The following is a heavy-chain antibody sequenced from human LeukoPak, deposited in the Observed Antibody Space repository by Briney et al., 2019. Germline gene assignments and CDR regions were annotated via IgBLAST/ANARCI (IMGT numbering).Heavy chain of an antibody. V-gene: IGHV3-23*01. CDR2: ISGSGDDT. J-gene: IGHJ6*02. CDR3: VRDYYGSGTYQGNYYYGMDV. Sequence: GGSLRLSCAASGFTFRQYAMSWVRQAPGKGLEWVSGISGSGDDTYYTDSVKGRFTISRDNSNNTMYLQMNNLRGEDTAVYFCVRDYYGSGTYQGNYYYGMDVWGHGTTVTVSS. D-gene: IGHD3-10*01. CDR1: GFTFRQYA.